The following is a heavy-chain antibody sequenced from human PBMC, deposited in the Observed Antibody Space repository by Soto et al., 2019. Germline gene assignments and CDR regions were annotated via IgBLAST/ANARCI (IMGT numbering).Heavy chain of an antibody. J-gene: IGHJ4*02. V-gene: IGHV1-46*01. Sequence: QVQLVQSGAEVKKPGASVKVSCKAFGYTFTSYYMHWVRQAPGQGLEWMGIINPSGGSTSYAQKFQGTVTMTRDTSTSTVYIALSSLRSEDTAVYYCARGEYSNSPLHLDYWGQGTLVSVSS. D-gene: IGHD6-6*01. CDR3: ARGEYSNSPLHLDY. CDR2: INPSGGST. CDR1: GYTFTSYY.